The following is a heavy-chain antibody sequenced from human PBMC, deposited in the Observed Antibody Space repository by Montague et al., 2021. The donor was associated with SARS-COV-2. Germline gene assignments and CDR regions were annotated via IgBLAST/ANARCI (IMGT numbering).Heavy chain of an antibody. CDR3: ARRTSGWYFI. J-gene: IGHJ4*02. V-gene: IGHV4-39*01. Sequence: SETLSLTCTVSGGSISSSSYYWGWIRQPPGKGLEWIGSIYYSGSTYYNPSLKSRVTISVDTSKNQFSLKLSSVTASDTAVYYCARRTSGWYFIWGQGPLVTVSS. CDR2: IYYSGST. CDR1: GGSISSSSYY. D-gene: IGHD6-19*01.